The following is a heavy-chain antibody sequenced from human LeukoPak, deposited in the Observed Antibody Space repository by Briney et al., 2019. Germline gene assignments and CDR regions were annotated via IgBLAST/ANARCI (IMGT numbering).Heavy chain of an antibody. Sequence: SETLSLTCAVSGGSISSGGYSWSWIRQPPGKGLEWIGYIYHSGSTYYNPSLKSRVTISVDRSKNQFSLKLSSVTAADTAVYYCARLNYYYYMDVWGKGTTVTVSS. V-gene: IGHV4-30-2*01. CDR3: ARLNYYYYMDV. CDR1: GGSISSGGYS. J-gene: IGHJ6*03. CDR2: IYHSGST.